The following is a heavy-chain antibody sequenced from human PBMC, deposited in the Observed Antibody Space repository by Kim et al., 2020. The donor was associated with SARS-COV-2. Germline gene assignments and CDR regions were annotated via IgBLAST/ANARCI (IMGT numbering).Heavy chain of an antibody. Sequence: SETLSLTCTVSGGSVSSGSYYWSWIRQPPGKGLEWIGYIYYSGSTNYNPSLKSRVTISVDTSKNQFSLKLSSVTAADTAVYYCARQYYYDSSGYYWAVEGLDYWGQGTLVTVSS. CDR1: GGSVSSGSYY. V-gene: IGHV4-61*01. D-gene: IGHD3-22*01. CDR3: ARQYYYDSSGYYWAVEGLDY. CDR2: IYYSGST. J-gene: IGHJ4*02.